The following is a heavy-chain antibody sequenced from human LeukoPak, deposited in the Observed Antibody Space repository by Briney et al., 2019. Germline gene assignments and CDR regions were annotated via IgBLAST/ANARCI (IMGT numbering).Heavy chain of an antibody. CDR1: GFTFSIYA. V-gene: IGHV3-23*01. CDR2: INGGGSNT. Sequence: GGSLRLSCSVSGFTFSIYAMHWVRQAPGKGLEWVAAINGGGSNTYYADSVKGRFTTSRDNSKNMVYLQMNSLRADDTAVYYCAKTAVVITFRFDDWGQGALVTVSS. D-gene: IGHD4/OR15-4a*01. CDR3: AKTAVVITFRFDD. J-gene: IGHJ4*02.